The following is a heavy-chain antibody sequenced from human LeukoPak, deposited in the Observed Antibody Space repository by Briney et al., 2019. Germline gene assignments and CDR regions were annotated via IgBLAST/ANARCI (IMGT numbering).Heavy chain of an antibody. CDR3: ARSSSGWPLYFDC. CDR2: INPKSGGT. V-gene: IGHV1-2*02. CDR1: GYTFTDYN. J-gene: IGHJ4*02. Sequence: ASVKVSCKASGYTFTDYNLHWVRQAPGEGVEWMGWINPKSGGTKFAQKHQGGVTMTADTSIDTAYLELSNLKSDDTAIYYCARSSSGWPLYFDCWGQGTLVTVSS. D-gene: IGHD6-19*01.